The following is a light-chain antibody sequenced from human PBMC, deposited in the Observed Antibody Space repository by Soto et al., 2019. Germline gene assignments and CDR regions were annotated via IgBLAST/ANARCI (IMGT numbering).Light chain of an antibody. J-gene: IGLJ2*01. CDR3: QSYDSSLSGVV. CDR2: GNS. CDR1: SSYIGAGYD. V-gene: IGLV1-40*01. Sequence: QSALTQPPSVSGAPGQRVTISCTGSSSYIGAGYDVPWYQQLPGTAAKLLIYGNSNRPSGVPDRFSGSKSGTSASLAITGLQAEDEADYYCQSYDSSLSGVVFGGGTKLTVL.